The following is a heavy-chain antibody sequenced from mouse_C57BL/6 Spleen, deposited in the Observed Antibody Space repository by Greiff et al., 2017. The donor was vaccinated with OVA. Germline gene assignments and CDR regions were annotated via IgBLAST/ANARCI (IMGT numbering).Heavy chain of an antibody. CDR3: ARLAGTLKEPYYFDY. J-gene: IGHJ2*01. CDR1: GYSITSGYY. Sequence: EVKLQESGPGLVKPSQSLSLTCSVTGYSITSGYYWNWIRQLPGNKLEWMGYISYDGSNNYNPSLKNRISITRDTSKNQFFLKLNSVTTEDTATYYCARLAGTLKEPYYFDYWGQGTTLTVSS. CDR2: ISYDGSN. V-gene: IGHV3-6*01. D-gene: IGHD4-1*01.